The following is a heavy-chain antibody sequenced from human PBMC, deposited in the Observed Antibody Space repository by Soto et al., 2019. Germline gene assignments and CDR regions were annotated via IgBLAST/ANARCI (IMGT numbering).Heavy chain of an antibody. D-gene: IGHD3-10*01. J-gene: IGHJ1*01. CDR1: GASVISTNW. CDR3: ARARGGVQH. CDR2: IFHSGST. Sequence: QVHLQESGPGLVKPSGTLSLTCAVSGASVISTNWWSWVRQPPGKGLEWIGEIFHSGSTNYNPSLKSRVTISLDKSKNQFSLNLTSVTAADTAIYYCARARGGVQHWGQGTLVTVSS. V-gene: IGHV4-4*02.